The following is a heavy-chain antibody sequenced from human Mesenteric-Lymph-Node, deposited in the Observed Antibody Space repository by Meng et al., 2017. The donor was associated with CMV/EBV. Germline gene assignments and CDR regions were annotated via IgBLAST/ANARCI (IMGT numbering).Heavy chain of an antibody. J-gene: IGHJ6*02. V-gene: IGHV4-59*12. Sequence: SETLSLTCTVSGGSINSYYWNWIRQPPGKELEWIGYISYIGSTNYNPSLKSRVTISVDQSQNQFSLILTSVSAADTAVYYCARFDYYGLDVWGRGTTVTVSS. CDR2: ISYIGST. CDR1: GGSINSYY. CDR3: ARFDYYGLDV.